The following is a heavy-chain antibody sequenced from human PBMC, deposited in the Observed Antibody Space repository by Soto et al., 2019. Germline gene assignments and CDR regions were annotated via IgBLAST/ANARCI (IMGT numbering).Heavy chain of an antibody. Sequence: EVQLVESGGGLVQPGGSLRLSCAASGFTFSSYSMNWVRQAPGKGLEWVSYISSSSSTIYYAESVKGRFTISRDNAKNSLYLQMNSLRDEETAVYYCARPTTRDYDFWSGYYPSTFDYWGQGTLVTVSS. CDR2: ISSSSSTI. J-gene: IGHJ4*02. V-gene: IGHV3-48*02. CDR3: ARPTTRDYDFWSGYYPSTFDY. CDR1: GFTFSSYS. D-gene: IGHD3-3*01.